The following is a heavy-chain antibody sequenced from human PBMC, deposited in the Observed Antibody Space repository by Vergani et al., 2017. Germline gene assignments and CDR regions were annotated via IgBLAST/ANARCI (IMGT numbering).Heavy chain of an antibody. CDR2: ISSSSSYT. D-gene: IGHD1-26*01. CDR3: ARGRLVGATRHYFDY. CDR1: GFTFSDYY. Sequence: QVQLVESGGGLVKPGGSLRLSCAASGFTFSDYYMSWIRQAPGKGLEWVSYISSSSSYTNYADSVKGRFTISRDNAKNSLSLQMNSLRAEDTAVYYCARGRLVGATRHYFDYWGQGTLVTVSS. J-gene: IGHJ4*02. V-gene: IGHV3-11*06.